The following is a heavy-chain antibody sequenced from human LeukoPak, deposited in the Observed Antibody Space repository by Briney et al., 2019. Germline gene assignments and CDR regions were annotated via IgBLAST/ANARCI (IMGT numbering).Heavy chain of an antibody. D-gene: IGHD6-19*01. J-gene: IGHJ3*02. CDR1: GFTFSSYE. Sequence: GGSLRLSCAASGFTFSSYEMNWVRQAPEKGLEWVSYISSSGSTIYYADSVKGRFTISRDNAKNSLYLQMNSLRAEDTAVYYGARNGHSSGRLHDAFNIWGQGTMVTVSS. CDR2: ISSSGSTI. V-gene: IGHV3-48*03. CDR3: ARNGHSSGRLHDAFNI.